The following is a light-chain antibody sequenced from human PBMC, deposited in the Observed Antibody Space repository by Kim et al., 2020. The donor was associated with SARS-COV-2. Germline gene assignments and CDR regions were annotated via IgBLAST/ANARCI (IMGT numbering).Light chain of an antibody. CDR2: LDS. J-gene: IGLJ3*02. V-gene: IGLV3-1*01. CDR3: QAWDSSTWV. CDR1: KLGDKY. Sequence: VSPGQTASITCSGDKLGDKYACWYQQKPGQSPVLVIYLDSKRPSGIPERFSGSNSGNTATLTISGTQAMDEADYYCQAWDSSTWVFGGGTQLTVL.